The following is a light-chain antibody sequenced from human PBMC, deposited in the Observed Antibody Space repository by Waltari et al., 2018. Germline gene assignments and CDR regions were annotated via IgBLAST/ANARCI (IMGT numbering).Light chain of an antibody. CDR2: AAS. CDR3: LQDYKYPRT. CDR1: QGIGND. V-gene: IGKV1-6*02. J-gene: IGKJ1*01. Sequence: AIQMTQSPSSLSASVGDRVTISCRASQGIGNDLGWYQQKPGTAPKLLIYAASPVQSGVPSRFRGSGSGTDFTLTISSLQPGDFATYYCLQDYKYPRTFGQGTKVEIK.